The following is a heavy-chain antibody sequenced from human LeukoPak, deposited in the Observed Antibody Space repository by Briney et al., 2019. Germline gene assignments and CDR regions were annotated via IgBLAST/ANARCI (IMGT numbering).Heavy chain of an antibody. Sequence: GGSLRLSCAVSGFTFSSYWMHWVRQAPGKGLVWVSRINSDGSSTSYADSVKGRFTISRDNAKNTLYLQMNSLRAEDTAVYYCARDGRATAFDYWGQGTLVTVSS. CDR1: GFTFSSYW. J-gene: IGHJ4*02. D-gene: IGHD1-26*01. V-gene: IGHV3-74*01. CDR3: ARDGRATAFDY. CDR2: INSDGSST.